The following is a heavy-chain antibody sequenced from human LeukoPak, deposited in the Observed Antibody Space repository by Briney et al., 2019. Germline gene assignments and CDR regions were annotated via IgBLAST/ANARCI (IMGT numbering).Heavy chain of an antibody. D-gene: IGHD4-11*01. CDR2: ISTTSSNK. CDR1: GFTFSSYG. V-gene: IGHV3-21*01. CDR3: ASYSIPGAYV. Sequence: GGSLRLSCAASGFTFSSYGMNWVRQAPGKGLEWVSSISTTSSNKYYADSVKGRFTISRDNAKSSLYLQMNSLRVEDAAVYYCASYSIPGAYVWGQGTTVTASS. J-gene: IGHJ6*02.